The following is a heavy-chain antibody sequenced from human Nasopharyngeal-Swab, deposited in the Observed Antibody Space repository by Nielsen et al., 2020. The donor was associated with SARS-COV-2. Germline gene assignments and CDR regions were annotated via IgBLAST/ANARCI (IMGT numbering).Heavy chain of an antibody. Sequence: SETLSLTRTVSGGSISSGDYYWSWIRQPPGKGLEWIGYIYYSGSTYYNPSLKSRVTISVDTSKNQFSLKLSSVTAADTAVYYCARGGAGYYYYMDVWGKGTTVTVSS. D-gene: IGHD3-16*01. J-gene: IGHJ6*03. CDR3: ARGGAGYYYYMDV. CDR1: GGSISSGDYY. V-gene: IGHV4-30-4*01. CDR2: IYYSGST.